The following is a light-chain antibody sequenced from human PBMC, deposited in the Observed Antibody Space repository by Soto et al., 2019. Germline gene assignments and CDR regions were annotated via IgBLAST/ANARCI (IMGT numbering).Light chain of an antibody. Sequence: EIVLTQSPGTLSLSPGERATLSCRASQSVSSSYLAWYQQKPGQAPRLLIYDASTRATVIPERISGSGSGTDFTLTISRLEPEDFAVYYCQQYGSSPWTFGQGTRVEIK. CDR2: DAS. V-gene: IGKV3-20*01. CDR1: QSVSSSY. J-gene: IGKJ1*01. CDR3: QQYGSSPWT.